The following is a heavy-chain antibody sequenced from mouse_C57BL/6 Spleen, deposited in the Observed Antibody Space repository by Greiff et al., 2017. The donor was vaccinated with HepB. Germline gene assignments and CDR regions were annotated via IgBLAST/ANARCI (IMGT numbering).Heavy chain of an antibody. J-gene: IGHJ4*01. V-gene: IGHV5-6*01. CDR2: ISSGGSYT. CDR1: GFTFSSYG. Sequence: EVKLVESGGDLVKPGGSLKLSCAASGFTFSSYGMSWVRQTPDKRLEWVATISSGGSYTYYPDSVKGRFTISRDNAKNTLYLQMSSLKSEDTAMYYCARHYDYDVGYAMDYWGQGTSVTVSS. CDR3: ARHYDYDVGYAMDY. D-gene: IGHD2-4*01.